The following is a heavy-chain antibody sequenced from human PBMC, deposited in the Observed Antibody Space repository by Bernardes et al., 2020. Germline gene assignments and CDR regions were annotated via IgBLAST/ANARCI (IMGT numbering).Heavy chain of an antibody. V-gene: IGHV3-23*01. CDR1: GFTFSSYA. CDR2: ISGSGGST. CDR3: AKGYYDFSY. Sequence: GGSLRLSCSASGFTFSSYAMSWFLQAPGKGLDWFSAISGSGGSTYYADSVKGRFTISRDNSKNTLYLQMNSLRAEDTAVYYCAKGYYDFSYWGQGTLVTVSS. J-gene: IGHJ4*02. D-gene: IGHD3-22*01.